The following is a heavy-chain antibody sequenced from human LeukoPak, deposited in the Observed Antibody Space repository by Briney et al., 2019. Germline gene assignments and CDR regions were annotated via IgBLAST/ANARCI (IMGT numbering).Heavy chain of an antibody. CDR1: GFTFDDYA. J-gene: IGHJ6*02. D-gene: IGHD2/OR15-2a*01. Sequence: PGGSLRLSCATSGFTFDDYAMHWVRQAPGKGLEWVSGISWNSGSIGYADSVKGRFTISRDNAKNSLYLQMNGLRAEDTAVYYCASNRGAHYYYGMDVWGQGTTVTVSS. CDR3: ASNRGAHYYYGMDV. V-gene: IGHV3-9*01. CDR2: ISWNSGSI.